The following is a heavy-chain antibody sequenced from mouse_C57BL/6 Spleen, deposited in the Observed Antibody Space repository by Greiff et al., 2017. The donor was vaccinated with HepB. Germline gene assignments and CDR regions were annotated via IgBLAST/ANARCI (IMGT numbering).Heavy chain of an antibody. Sequence: EVQLVESGPGLVKPSQSLSLTCSVTGYSITSGYYWNWIRQFPGNKLEWMGYISYDGSNNYNPSLKNRISITLDTSKNQFFLKLNSVTTEDTATYFCASMVTWGQGTSVTVSS. J-gene: IGHJ4*01. CDR2: ISYDGSN. D-gene: IGHD2-2*01. V-gene: IGHV3-6*01. CDR1: GYSITSGYY. CDR3: ASMVT.